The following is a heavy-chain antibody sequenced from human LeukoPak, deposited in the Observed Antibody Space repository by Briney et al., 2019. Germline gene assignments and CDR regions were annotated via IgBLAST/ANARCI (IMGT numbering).Heavy chain of an antibody. D-gene: IGHD1-26*01. J-gene: IGHJ3*02. CDR1: GGSVRSYY. V-gene: IGHV4-59*02. CDR2: IHNSGST. CDR3: VRDWEGFNFDI. Sequence: SETLSLTCTVSGGSVRSYYWSLIRQPPGEGLEWIAYIHNSGSTNYNPSLKSRVTISVDTSKNHFSLKLSSETAADTAVYYCVRDWEGFNFDIWGQGTMVTVSS.